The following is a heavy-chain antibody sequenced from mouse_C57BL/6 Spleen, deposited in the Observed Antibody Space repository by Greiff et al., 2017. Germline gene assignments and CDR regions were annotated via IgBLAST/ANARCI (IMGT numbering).Heavy chain of an antibody. Sequence: VKLVESGAELVKPGASVKISCKASGYAFSSYWMNWVKQRPGKGLEWIGQIYPGDGDTNYNGKFKGKATLTADKSSSTAYMQLSSLTSEDSAVYFCAIGSPFAYWGQGTLVTVSA. CDR3: AIGSPFAY. J-gene: IGHJ3*01. V-gene: IGHV1-80*01. CDR2: IYPGDGDT. D-gene: IGHD1-1*01. CDR1: GYAFSSYW.